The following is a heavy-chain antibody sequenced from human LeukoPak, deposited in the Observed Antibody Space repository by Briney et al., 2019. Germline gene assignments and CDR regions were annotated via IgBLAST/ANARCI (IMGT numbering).Heavy chain of an antibody. V-gene: IGHV4-59*01. J-gene: IGHJ4*02. CDR3: ARESYGSGSYWFDY. D-gene: IGHD3-10*01. CDR1: GGSISSYY. Sequence: SETLSLTCTVPGGSISSYYWSWIRQPPGKGLEWIGYIYYSGSTNYNPSLKSRVTISVDTSKNQFSLKLSSVTAADTAVYYCARESYGSGSYWFDYWGQGTLVTVSS. CDR2: IYYSGST.